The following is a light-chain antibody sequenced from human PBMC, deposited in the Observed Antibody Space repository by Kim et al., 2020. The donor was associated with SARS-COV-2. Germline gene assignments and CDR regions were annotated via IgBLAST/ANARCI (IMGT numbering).Light chain of an antibody. V-gene: IGLV7-46*01. CDR3: FLSYSGVVV. J-gene: IGLJ2*01. Sequence: PVWTVTLTRGSSTGAVTRGHFPYWFQQKPGQAPRTLIYDIYHKHAWTPARFSGSLLGGKAALTLPGARPDDEADYYCFLSYSGVVVFGGGTQLTVL. CDR2: DIY. CDR1: TGAVTRGHF.